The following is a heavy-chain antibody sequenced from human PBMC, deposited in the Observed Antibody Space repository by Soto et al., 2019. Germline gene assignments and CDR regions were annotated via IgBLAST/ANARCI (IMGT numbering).Heavy chain of an antibody. CDR3: ANGGSSNSRPWCHS. D-gene: IGHD6-13*01. V-gene: IGHV3-23*01. Sequence: EVQLLESGGGLVQPGGSLRLSCAASGFTFSSYSMSWVRQAPGKGLEWVSGISDRGLSTYYADSVKGRFTISRDTSKHSLYLRNSGLKVEDMAVYYCANGGSSNSRPWCHSWGQGIQDTVSS. J-gene: IGHJ5*01. CDR1: GFTFSSYS. CDR2: ISDRGLST.